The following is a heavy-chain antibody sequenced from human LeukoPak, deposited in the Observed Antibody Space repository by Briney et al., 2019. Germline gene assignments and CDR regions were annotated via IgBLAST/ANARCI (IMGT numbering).Heavy chain of an antibody. Sequence: SVKVSCKASGDSFSSFGFNWVRQAPGQGLEWMGRITPIFGSAHYPQRFQGRVTITADESTSTAYMELSSLRSEDTAVYYCARGVDDYVWGSYRAPHFDYWGQGTLVTVSS. V-gene: IGHV1-69*01. CDR1: GDSFSSFG. D-gene: IGHD3-16*02. CDR3: ARGVDDYVWGSYRAPHFDY. J-gene: IGHJ4*02. CDR2: ITPIFGSA.